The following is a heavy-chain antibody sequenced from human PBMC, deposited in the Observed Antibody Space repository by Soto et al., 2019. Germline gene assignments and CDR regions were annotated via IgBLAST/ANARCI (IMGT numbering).Heavy chain of an antibody. J-gene: IGHJ4*02. CDR3: ARGPRGVYGNDY. V-gene: IGHV3-11*04. CDR2: ISSSGSTI. Sequence: GGSLRLSCAASGFTFSDYYMSWIRQAPGKGLEWVSYISSSGSTIYYADSVKGRFTISRDNAKNTLYLQMNSLRVDDTAIYFCARGPRGVYGNDYWGQGALVTVSS. CDR1: GFTFSDYY. D-gene: IGHD2-8*02.